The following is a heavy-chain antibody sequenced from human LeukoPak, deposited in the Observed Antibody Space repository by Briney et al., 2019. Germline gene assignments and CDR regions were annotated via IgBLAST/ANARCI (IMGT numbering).Heavy chain of an antibody. D-gene: IGHD6-13*01. CDR1: GFTFSSYG. Sequence: PGGSLRLSCAASGFTFSSYGMHWVRQAPGKGLEWVSSIGPSGTNTHYADSVKGRFTISRDNAKNSLFLQMSSLGGDDTAVYYCVRGDSRDFWGQGTLVTVSS. CDR3: VRGDSRDF. J-gene: IGHJ4*02. CDR2: IGPSGTNT. V-gene: IGHV3-21*01.